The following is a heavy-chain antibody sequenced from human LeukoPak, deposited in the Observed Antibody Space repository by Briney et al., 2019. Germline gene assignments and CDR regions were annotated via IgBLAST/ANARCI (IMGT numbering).Heavy chain of an antibody. Sequence: GGSLRLSCAASGFTFSSYAMSWVRQAPGKGLEWVSAISRSGGSTYYADSVKGRFTISSDNQKNTLYLQINRMRAVGTAVYYCAKLERAGFGGVIVKFDYWGQGTLVTVSS. CDR2: ISRSGGST. CDR1: GFTFSSYA. J-gene: IGHJ4*02. V-gene: IGHV3-23*01. CDR3: AKLERAGFGGVIVKFDY. D-gene: IGHD3-16*02.